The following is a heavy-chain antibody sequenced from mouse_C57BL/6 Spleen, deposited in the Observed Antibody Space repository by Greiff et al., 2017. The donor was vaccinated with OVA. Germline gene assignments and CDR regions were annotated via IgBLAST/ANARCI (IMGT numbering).Heavy chain of an antibody. V-gene: IGHV5-4*01. D-gene: IGHD1-1*01. CDR3: AREGNYYGSSYVMDY. CDR1: GFTFSSYA. J-gene: IGHJ4*01. CDR2: ISDGGSYT. Sequence: DVMLVESGGGLVKPGGSLKLSCAASGFTFSSYAMSWVRQTPEKRLEWVATISDGGSYTYYPDNVKGRFTISRDNAKNNLYLQMSHLKSEDTAMYYCAREGNYYGSSYVMDYWGQGTSVTVSS.